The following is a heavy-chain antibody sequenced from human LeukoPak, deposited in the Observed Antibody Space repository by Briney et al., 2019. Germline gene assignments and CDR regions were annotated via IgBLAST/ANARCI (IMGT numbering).Heavy chain of an antibody. V-gene: IGHV3-43*02. Sequence: QPGGSLRLSCAASGFIFSSYAMSWVRQAPGKGLTWVSGISGSGGTTYYADSVKGRFTISRDNSKNSLYLQMNSLRTEDTALYYCAKDSEGIAAAGTTSYGMDVWGQGTTVTVSS. CDR3: AKDSEGIAAAGTTSYGMDV. D-gene: IGHD6-13*01. J-gene: IGHJ6*02. CDR2: ISGSGGTT. CDR1: GFIFSSYA.